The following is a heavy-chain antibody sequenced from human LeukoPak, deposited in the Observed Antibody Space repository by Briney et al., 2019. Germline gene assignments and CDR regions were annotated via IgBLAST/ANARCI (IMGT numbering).Heavy chain of an antibody. CDR3: AKGFHNRGFDY. CDR1: GFTFSGYG. D-gene: IGHD1-14*01. Sequence: GRSLRLSCAGSGFTFSGYGMHWVRQAPGKGLEWLAVASSDGSYKYCADSVKGRFTIFRDNSKNTLSLQMNSLGPEDTAVYYCAKGFHNRGFDYWGQGTLVTVSS. CDR2: ASSDGSYK. V-gene: IGHV3-30*18. J-gene: IGHJ4*02.